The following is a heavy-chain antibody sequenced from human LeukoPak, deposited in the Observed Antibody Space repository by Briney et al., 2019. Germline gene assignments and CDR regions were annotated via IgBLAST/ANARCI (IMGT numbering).Heavy chain of an antibody. Sequence: GGSLRLSCAASGFTFSRFSMHWVRQVPGKGLVWVSRINADGSSTNYADSVKGRFTISRDNSKNMLYLQMNSLRAEDTAVYYCAQSGGTDVWGQGTTVTVSS. J-gene: IGHJ6*02. V-gene: IGHV3-74*01. CDR3: AQSGGTDV. CDR1: GFTFSRFS. CDR2: INADGSST.